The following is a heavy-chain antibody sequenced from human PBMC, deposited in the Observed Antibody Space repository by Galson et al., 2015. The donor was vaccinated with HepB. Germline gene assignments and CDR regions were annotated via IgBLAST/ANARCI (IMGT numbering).Heavy chain of an antibody. V-gene: IGHV4-39*02. J-gene: IGHJ4*02. CDR2: IFYSGST. CDR3: AREQVQLYTSLDY. D-gene: IGHD6-13*01. CDR1: GGSVNTRSFY. Sequence: ETLSLTCTVSGGSVNTRSFYWAWIRQAPGKGLEWIGSIFYSGSTYYNPSLKTRVTMSVDTSKSQFSVNLTSVTAADTAVYYCAREQVQLYTSLDYWGQGILVTVSS.